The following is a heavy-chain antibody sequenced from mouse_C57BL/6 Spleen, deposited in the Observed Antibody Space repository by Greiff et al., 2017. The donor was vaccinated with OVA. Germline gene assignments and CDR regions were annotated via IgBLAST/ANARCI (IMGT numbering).Heavy chain of an antibody. Sequence: EVKLVESGGGLVKPGGSLKLSCAASGFTFSDYGMHWVRQAPEKGLEWVAYISSGSSTIYYADTVKGRFTISRDNAKNTLFLQMTSLRAEETAMYDCARGAGTGSFDYWGQGTTLTVSS. V-gene: IGHV5-17*01. CDR2: ISSGSSTI. J-gene: IGHJ2*01. D-gene: IGHD4-1*01. CDR3: ARGAGTGSFDY. CDR1: GFTFSDYG.